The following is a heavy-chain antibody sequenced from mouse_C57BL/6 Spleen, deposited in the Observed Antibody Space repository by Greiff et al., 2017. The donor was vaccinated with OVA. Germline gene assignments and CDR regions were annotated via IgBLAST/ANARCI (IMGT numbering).Heavy chain of an antibody. CDR2: ISDGGSYT. Sequence: EVKLVESGGGLVKPGGSLKLSCAASGFTFSSYAMSWVRQTPEKRLEWVATISDGGSYTYYPDNVKGRFTISRDNANKDRYQQMSHMKYEDTAIYYCARSRTVVALYAMDYWGQGTSVTVSS. CDR3: ARSRTVVALYAMDY. V-gene: IGHV5-4*03. D-gene: IGHD1-1*01. CDR1: GFTFSSYA. J-gene: IGHJ4*01.